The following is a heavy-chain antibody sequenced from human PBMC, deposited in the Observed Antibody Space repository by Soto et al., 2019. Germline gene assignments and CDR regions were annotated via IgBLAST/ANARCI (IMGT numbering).Heavy chain of an antibody. CDR1: GGTFSSYA. CDR2: IIPIFGTA. J-gene: IGHJ6*02. CDR3: ARVGGDYESYYYYGMDV. D-gene: IGHD4-17*01. Sequence: QVQLVQSGAEVKKPGSSVKVSCKASGGTFSSYAISWVRQAPGQGLEWMGGIIPIFGTANYAQKFQGRVTITADESTSTAYMELSSLRSEDTAVYYCARVGGDYESYYYYGMDVWGQETTVTVSS. V-gene: IGHV1-69*12.